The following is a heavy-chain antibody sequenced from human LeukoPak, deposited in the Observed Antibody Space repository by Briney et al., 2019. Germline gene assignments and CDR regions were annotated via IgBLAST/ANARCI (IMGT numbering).Heavy chain of an antibody. J-gene: IGHJ4*02. V-gene: IGHV3-74*01. CDR3: ARVLDGVGATRSFDY. D-gene: IGHD1-26*01. Sequence: GGSLRLSCAASGFTFSNYWMHWVRHAPGKGLVWVSRINSDGSSTSYADSVKGRFTISRDNAKNTLYLQMNSLRAEDTDVYYCARVLDGVGATRSFDYWGQGTLVTVSS. CDR1: GFTFSNYW. CDR2: INSDGSST.